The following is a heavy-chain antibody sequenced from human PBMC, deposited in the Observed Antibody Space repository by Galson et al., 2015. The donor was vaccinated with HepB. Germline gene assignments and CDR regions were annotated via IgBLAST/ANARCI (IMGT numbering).Heavy chain of an antibody. CDR1: GFTFSSYA. J-gene: IGHJ2*01. Sequence: SLRLSCAASGFTFSSYAMSWVRQAPGKGLEWASAISGSGGSTYYADSVKGRFTISRDNSKNTLYLQMNSLRAEDTAVYYCAKVPTPSYDSSGYYQPGDLWGRGTLVTVSS. CDR2: ISGSGGST. V-gene: IGHV3-23*01. D-gene: IGHD3-22*01. CDR3: AKVPTPSYDSSGYYQPGDL.